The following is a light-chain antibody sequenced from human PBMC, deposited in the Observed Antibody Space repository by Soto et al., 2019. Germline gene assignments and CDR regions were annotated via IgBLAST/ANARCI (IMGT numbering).Light chain of an antibody. V-gene: IGKV3-11*01. J-gene: IGKJ1*01. Sequence: EIVLTQSPATLSFSPCERATLSCRASQSVGSYLAWYQQKPGQTPRLLIYDASNRATGIPARFSGSGSGTDFTLTISGLEPEDFAVYYCQHRSNWPPWTFGQGTKVDIK. CDR1: QSVGSY. CDR3: QHRSNWPPWT. CDR2: DAS.